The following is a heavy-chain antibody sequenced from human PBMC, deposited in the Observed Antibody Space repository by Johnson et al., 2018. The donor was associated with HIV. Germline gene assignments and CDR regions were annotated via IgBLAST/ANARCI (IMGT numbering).Heavy chain of an antibody. CDR2: ISYDGSNK. V-gene: IGHV3-30-3*01. CDR1: GFTFSSYA. CDR3: ARARDRSSSRDAFDM. D-gene: IGHD6-13*01. J-gene: IGHJ3*02. Sequence: QVQLVESGGGVVQPGRSLRLSCAASGFTFSSYAMHWVRQAPGKGLEWVAVISYDGSNKYYADSVKGRFTISRDNSKNMLYLQLNSLCAEDTAVYYCARARDRSSSRDAFDMWGQGTMVTVSS.